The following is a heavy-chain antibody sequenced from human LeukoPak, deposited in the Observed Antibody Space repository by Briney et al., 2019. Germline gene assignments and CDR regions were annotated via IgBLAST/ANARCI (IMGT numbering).Heavy chain of an antibody. Sequence: SETLSLTCAVYGGSFSTYYWSWIRQSPGKGLEWIAEINHRGDTNYNPSVKSRVTISVDTSKNQFSLKVNSLTAADTAVYYCARGATISETGYFDYGGQGTLVTVSS. CDR1: GGSFSTYY. V-gene: IGHV4-34*01. CDR2: INHRGDT. CDR3: ARGATISETGYFDY. D-gene: IGHD1-1*01. J-gene: IGHJ4*03.